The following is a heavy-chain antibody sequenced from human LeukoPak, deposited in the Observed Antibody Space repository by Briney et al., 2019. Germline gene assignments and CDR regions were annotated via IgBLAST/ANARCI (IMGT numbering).Heavy chain of an antibody. D-gene: IGHD5-18*01. V-gene: IGHV4-30-4*08. CDR3: ARDHSSGVDY. CDR2: IYYSGST. CDR1: GGSISSGDYY. J-gene: IGHJ4*02. Sequence: SETLSLTCTVSGGSISSGDYYWSWIRQPPGKGLEWIGYIYYSGSTYYNPSLKSRVTISVDTPKNQFSLKLSSVTAADTAVYYCARDHSSGVDYWGQGTLVTVSS.